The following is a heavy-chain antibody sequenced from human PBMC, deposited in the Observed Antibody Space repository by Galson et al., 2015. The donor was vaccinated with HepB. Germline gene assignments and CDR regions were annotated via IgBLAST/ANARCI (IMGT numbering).Heavy chain of an antibody. V-gene: IGHV3-9*01. CDR3: AKGLGWELRSCFDY. J-gene: IGHJ4*02. CDR1: GFTFDDYA. D-gene: IGHD2-15*01. Sequence: SLRLSCAASGFTFDDYAMHWVRQAPGKGLEWVSGISWNSGSIGYADSVKGRFTISRDNAKNSLYLQMNSLRAEDTALYYCAKGLGWELRSCFDYWGQGTLVTVSS. CDR2: ISWNSGSI.